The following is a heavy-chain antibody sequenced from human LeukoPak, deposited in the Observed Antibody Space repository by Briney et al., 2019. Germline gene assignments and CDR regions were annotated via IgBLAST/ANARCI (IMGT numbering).Heavy chain of an antibody. V-gene: IGHV3-20*04. CDR1: GFTFSTYW. D-gene: IGHD2-21*02. J-gene: IGHJ4*02. CDR2: TNWDGGRT. Sequence: GGSLRLSCAASGFTFSTYWMSWVRQTPGKGLEWVSGTNWDGGRTGYADSVKGRFTISRDNAKNSLYLQMNSLRVEDTAMYYCARDGLRRPPTPYCGGDCPLDYWGQGTLVSVSS. CDR3: ARDGLRRPPTPYCGGDCPLDY.